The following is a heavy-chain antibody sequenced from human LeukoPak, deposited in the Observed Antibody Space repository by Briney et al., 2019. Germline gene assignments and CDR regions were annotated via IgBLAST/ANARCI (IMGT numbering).Heavy chain of an antibody. Sequence: SETLSLTCTVSGGSISSYYWSWIRQPPGKGLEWIGYIYYSGSTNYNPSLKSRVTISVDTSKNQFFLKLSSVTAADTAVYYCARARYSYGYNYYYMDVWGKGTTVTVSS. CDR3: ARARYSYGYNYYYMDV. V-gene: IGHV4-59*01. CDR2: IYYSGST. CDR1: GGSISSYY. J-gene: IGHJ6*03. D-gene: IGHD5-18*01.